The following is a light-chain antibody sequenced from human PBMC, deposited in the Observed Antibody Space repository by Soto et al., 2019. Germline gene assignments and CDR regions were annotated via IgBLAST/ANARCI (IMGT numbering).Light chain of an antibody. J-gene: IGKJ5*01. Sequence: DIQMTQSPSSLSAAIGDRVTITCRASQSIKNYLNWYQHKPGAAPKLLIFGASNLESGVPSRFSGSGSGTEFTLSISSLQPEDFATYYCQQGYSTPPITFGQGTRLEIK. V-gene: IGKV1-39*01. CDR1: QSIKNY. CDR3: QQGYSTPPIT. CDR2: GAS.